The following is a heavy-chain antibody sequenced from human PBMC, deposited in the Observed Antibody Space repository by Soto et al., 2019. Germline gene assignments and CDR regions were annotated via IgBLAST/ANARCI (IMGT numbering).Heavy chain of an antibody. Sequence: ASVKVSCKASGYTFTSYGISWVRQAPGQGLEWMGWISAYNGNTNYAQKLQGRVTMTTDTSTSTAYMELRSLRSDDTAVYYCARVWSTVADTPPSYYYGMDVWGQGTTVTVSS. CDR3: ARVWSTVADTPPSYYYGMDV. CDR2: ISAYNGNT. CDR1: GYTFTSYG. V-gene: IGHV1-18*01. D-gene: IGHD2-15*01. J-gene: IGHJ6*02.